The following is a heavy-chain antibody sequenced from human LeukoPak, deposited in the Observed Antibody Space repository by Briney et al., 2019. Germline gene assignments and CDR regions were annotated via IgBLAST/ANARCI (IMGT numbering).Heavy chain of an antibody. CDR2: VHLNSGST. CDR3: ARDLKAASTLDY. V-gene: IGHV1-2*02. D-gene: IGHD2-15*01. J-gene: IGHJ4*02. Sequence: GASVNVSCKASGYSFTDYYMHWVRQAPGQGLEWMGWVHLNSGSTNYAQQFQGRVTMTRDTSISTAYMELSSLRSDDTAVYYCARDLKAASTLDYWGQGTLVTVSS. CDR1: GYSFTDYY.